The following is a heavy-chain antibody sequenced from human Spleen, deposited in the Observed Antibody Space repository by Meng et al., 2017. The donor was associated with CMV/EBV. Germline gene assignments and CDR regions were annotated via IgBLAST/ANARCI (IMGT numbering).Heavy chain of an antibody. CDR2: IWYDGSNK. J-gene: IGHJ4*02. D-gene: IGHD6-13*01. Sequence: GGSLRLSCAASGFTFSSYGMHWVRQAPGKGLEWVAVIWYDGSNKYYADSVKGRFTISRDNSKNTLYLQMNSLRAEDTAVYYCAKCRSGIAAALNYWGQGTLVTVSS. CDR3: AKCRSGIAAALNY. V-gene: IGHV3-33*06. CDR1: GFTFSSYG.